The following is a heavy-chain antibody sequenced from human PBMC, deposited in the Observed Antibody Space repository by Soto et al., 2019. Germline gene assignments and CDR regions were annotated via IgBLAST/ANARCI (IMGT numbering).Heavy chain of an antibody. Sequence: SLRLSCAASGFTFSRYAMYWVRQAPGEGLEWVAVISRDGSSKYYGDSVKGRFTVSRDNSNNTLYLSMTSLRPDDTAVFYCARSRNGAVPDSINFWGQGTLVTVSS. CDR2: ISRDGSSK. V-gene: IGHV3-30-3*01. CDR3: ARSRNGAVPDSINF. D-gene: IGHD2-8*01. J-gene: IGHJ4*02. CDR1: GFTFSRYA.